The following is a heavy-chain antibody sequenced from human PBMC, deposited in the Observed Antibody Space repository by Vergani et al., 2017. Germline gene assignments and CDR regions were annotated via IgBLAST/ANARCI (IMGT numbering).Heavy chain of an antibody. Sequence: QVQLQESGPGLVKPSETLSLTCTVSGGSVSSGSYYWSWIRQPPGKGLEWIGYIYYSGSTNYNPSLKSRVTISVDTSKNQFSLKLSSVTAADTAVYYCARGDGYNYWYFDLWGRGTLVTVSS. CDR3: ARGDGYNYWYFDL. V-gene: IGHV4-61*01. D-gene: IGHD5-24*01. J-gene: IGHJ2*01. CDR1: GGSVSSGSYY. CDR2: IYYSGST.